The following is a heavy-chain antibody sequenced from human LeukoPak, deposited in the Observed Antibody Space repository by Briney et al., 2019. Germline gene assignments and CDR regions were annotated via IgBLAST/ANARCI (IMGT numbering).Heavy chain of an antibody. CDR3: ARDMVYGSGLYYFDY. CDR1: GFTVSSNY. V-gene: IGHV3-53*01. Sequence: GGSLRLSCAASGFTVSSNYMSWVRQAPGKGLEWVSVIYSGGSTYYADSVKGRFTISRDNSKNTLYLQMNSLRAEDTAVYYCARDMVYGSGLYYFDYWDQGTLVTVSS. D-gene: IGHD3-10*01. J-gene: IGHJ4*02. CDR2: IYSGGST.